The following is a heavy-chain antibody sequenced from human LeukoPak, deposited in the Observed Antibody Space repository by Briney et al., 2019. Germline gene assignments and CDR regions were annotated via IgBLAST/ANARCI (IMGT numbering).Heavy chain of an antibody. D-gene: IGHD3-22*01. J-gene: IGHJ4*02. V-gene: IGHV3-23*01. CDR3: AKDRRYDVSGYQDY. Sequence: PGGSLRLSCAASGFTFRSYAMNWVRQAPGKGLEWVSTISGSGSSTYYADSVKGRFTISRDNSKNTLYLQMNSLRAEDTAVYYCAKDRRYDVSGYQDYWGQGTLVTVSS. CDR2: ISGSGSST. CDR1: GFTFRSYA.